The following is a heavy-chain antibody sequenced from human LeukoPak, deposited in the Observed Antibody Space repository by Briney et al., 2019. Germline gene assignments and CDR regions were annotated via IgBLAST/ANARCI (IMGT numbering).Heavy chain of an antibody. V-gene: IGHV3-11*06. J-gene: IGHJ4*02. Sequence: GGSLRLSCAASGFTFSDYYMTWLRQAPGKGLEWVSYISRSSSYTNYADSVKGRFTISRDSAKNSLYLQMNSLRAEDTAVYYCARGPYSSNWYVDYWGQGTLVTVAS. CDR3: ARGPYSSNWYVDY. D-gene: IGHD6-13*01. CDR2: ISRSSSYT. CDR1: GFTFSDYY.